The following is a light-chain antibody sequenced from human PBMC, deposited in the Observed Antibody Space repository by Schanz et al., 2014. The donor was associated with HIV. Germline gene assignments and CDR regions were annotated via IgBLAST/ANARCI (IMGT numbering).Light chain of an antibody. CDR2: GAS. V-gene: IGKV3-20*01. CDR3: QQYGSSYT. CDR1: QSVSSSY. J-gene: IGKJ2*01. Sequence: EIVMTQSPATLSVSPGERATLSCRASQSVSSSYLAWYQQKPGQAPRLLIYGASSRATGIPDRFSGSGSGTDFTLTISRLEPEDFAVYYCQQYGSSYTFGQGTELEI.